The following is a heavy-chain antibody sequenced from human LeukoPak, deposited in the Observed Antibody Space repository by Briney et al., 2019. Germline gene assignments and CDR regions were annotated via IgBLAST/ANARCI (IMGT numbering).Heavy chain of an antibody. J-gene: IGHJ5*02. CDR2: INAGNGNT. V-gene: IGHV1-3*01. CDR1: GYTFTSYA. CDR3: ARGAVDHWFDL. Sequence: VSVKVSCTASGYTFTSYAMHWVRQAPGQRLEWMGSINAGNGNTKYSQKFQGRVTITRDTSASTAYKELSSLRSEDTAVYYCARGAVDHWFDLWGQGTLVTVSS.